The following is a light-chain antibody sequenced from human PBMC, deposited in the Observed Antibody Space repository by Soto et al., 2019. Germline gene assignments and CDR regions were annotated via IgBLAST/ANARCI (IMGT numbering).Light chain of an antibody. CDR3: QQRSNWPPQT. Sequence: EIVLTQSPATLSLSPGERATLSCRASQSVSSYLDWYQQKPGQAPRLLIYDASNRATGIPARFSGSGSGTDFTLTISSLEPEDFAVYYCQQRSNWPPQTFGQGTKVEIK. J-gene: IGKJ1*01. CDR2: DAS. CDR1: QSVSSY. V-gene: IGKV3-11*01.